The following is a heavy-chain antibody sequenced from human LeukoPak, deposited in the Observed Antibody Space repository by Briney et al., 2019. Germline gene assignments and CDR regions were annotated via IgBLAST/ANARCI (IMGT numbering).Heavy chain of an antibody. V-gene: IGHV1-2*02. D-gene: IGHD3-16*01. Sequence: ASVNVSCKASGYTLSDYYMHWVRQAPGQGLEWVGWINPNSGDTRYAQTLQGRVTLTSATAINTAYMELTRLRSDDTAVYFCARVVSGGVIWAYWGQGTLVTVSS. CDR2: INPNSGDT. J-gene: IGHJ4*02. CDR1: GYTLSDYY. CDR3: ARVVSGGVIWAY.